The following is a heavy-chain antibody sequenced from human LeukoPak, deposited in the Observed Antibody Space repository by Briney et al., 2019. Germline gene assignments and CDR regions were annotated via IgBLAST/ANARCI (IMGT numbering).Heavy chain of an antibody. CDR3: ARNFPWNYSSSCFDY. CDR2: INHSGST. J-gene: IGHJ4*02. CDR1: GGSFSGYY. D-gene: IGHD6-13*01. Sequence: PSETLSLNCAVYGGSFSGYYWSWIRQPPGKGLEWIGEINHSGSTNYNPSLKSRVTISVDTSKNQFSLKLSSVTAADTAVYYCARNFPWNYSSSCFDYWGQGTLVTVSS. V-gene: IGHV4-34*01.